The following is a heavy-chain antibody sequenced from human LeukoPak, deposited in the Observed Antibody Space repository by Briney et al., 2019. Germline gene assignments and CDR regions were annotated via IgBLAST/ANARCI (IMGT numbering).Heavy chain of an antibody. CDR1: GFTFSSYW. Sequence: PGGSLRLSCAASGFTFSSYWMLWVRQAPGKGLVWVSRIHSDGISTTYADSVKGRFTISRDNAKNTLYLQMSSLRAEDTAVYYCARPRGAYIVGATYALRHWGQGTLVTVSS. V-gene: IGHV3-74*01. CDR2: IHSDGIST. CDR3: ARPRGAYIVGATYALRH. D-gene: IGHD1-26*01. J-gene: IGHJ4*02.